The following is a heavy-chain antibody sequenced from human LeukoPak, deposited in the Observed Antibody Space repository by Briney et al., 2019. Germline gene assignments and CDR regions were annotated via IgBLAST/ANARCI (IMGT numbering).Heavy chain of an antibody. D-gene: IGHD2-21*02. Sequence: GGSLRLSCAASGFTFSNYFMSWVRQAPGKGLEWVANIKEDGSEKYYVDSVKGRFTISRDNAKNSLYLEMNSLRAEDTAVYYCARTADLDYWGQGTLVTVSS. CDR3: ARTADLDY. J-gene: IGHJ4*02. CDR1: GFTFSNYF. CDR2: IKEDGSEK. V-gene: IGHV3-7*05.